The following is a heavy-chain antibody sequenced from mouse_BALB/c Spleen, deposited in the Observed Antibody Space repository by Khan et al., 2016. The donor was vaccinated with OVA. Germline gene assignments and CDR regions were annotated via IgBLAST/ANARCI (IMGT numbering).Heavy chain of an antibody. Sequence: QVQLKQSGPGLVQPSQSLSITCTVSGFSLTNYGVHWVRQSPGKGLEWLGVIWSGGITYYNETFISRLSISKDISKSQVFFKMNSMQANDTAIYYCAKNRNGYFDYWGQGTTLTVSS. CDR2: IWSGGIT. CDR3: AKNRNGYFDY. J-gene: IGHJ2*01. CDR1: GFSLTNYG. D-gene: IGHD1-1*02. V-gene: IGHV2-2*02.